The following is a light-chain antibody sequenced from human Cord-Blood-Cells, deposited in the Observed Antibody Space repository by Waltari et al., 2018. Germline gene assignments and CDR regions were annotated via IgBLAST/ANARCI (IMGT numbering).Light chain of an antibody. J-gene: IGKJ2*01. CDR2: KAS. CDR1: QSISSW. CDR3: QQYNSYSYT. V-gene: IGKV1-5*03. Sequence: IQRTQSPSTLPASVGDKVTITCRASQSISSWLAWYQQKPGKAPKLLIYKASSLESGVPSRFSGSGSGTEFTLTISSLQPDDFATYYCQQYNSYSYTFGQGTKLEIK.